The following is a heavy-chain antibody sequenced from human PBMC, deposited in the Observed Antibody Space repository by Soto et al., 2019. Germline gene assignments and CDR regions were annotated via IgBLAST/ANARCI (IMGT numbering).Heavy chain of an antibody. V-gene: IGHV2-5*02. J-gene: IGHJ4*02. D-gene: IGHD3-10*01. CDR1: GFSLSTSGVG. CDR2: IYWDDDK. Sequence: QITLKESGPTLVKPTQTLTLTCTFSGFSLSTSGVGVGWIRQPPGKALEWLALIYWDDDKRYSPSLKSRLTITKDTSKNQVVLTMTNRDPVDTATYCCAHSSAENYYFDYWGQGTLVTVSS. CDR3: AHSSAENYYFDY.